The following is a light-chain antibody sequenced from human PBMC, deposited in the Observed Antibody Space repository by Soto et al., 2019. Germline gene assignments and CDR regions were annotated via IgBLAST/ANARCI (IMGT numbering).Light chain of an antibody. CDR1: QSVSSD. J-gene: IGKJ3*01. CDR2: DAS. V-gene: IGKV3-11*01. Sequence: EIVLTQSPATLSLSPGERVTLSCRASQSVSSDFAWYQQKPGQAPRLLIYDASNRATGIPARFSGTGSGTDFTLTISRLEPEDFALYYCQHRHNFGPGTKVDIK. CDR3: QHRHN.